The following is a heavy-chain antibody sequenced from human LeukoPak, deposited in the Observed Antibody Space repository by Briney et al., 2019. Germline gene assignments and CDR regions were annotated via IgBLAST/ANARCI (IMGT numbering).Heavy chain of an antibody. V-gene: IGHV4-61*05. J-gene: IGHJ4*02. D-gene: IGHD6-13*01. CDR3: ARVYSSSSLGP. CDR1: GGSIRSRNYY. CDR2: MYYSGST. Sequence: PSETLSPTCTVSGGSIRSRNYYWDWIRQPPGKGLEWIGYMYYSGSTNYNPSLKSRVTISVDTSKNQFSLKLSSVTAADTAVYYCARVYSSSSLGPWGQGTLVTVSS.